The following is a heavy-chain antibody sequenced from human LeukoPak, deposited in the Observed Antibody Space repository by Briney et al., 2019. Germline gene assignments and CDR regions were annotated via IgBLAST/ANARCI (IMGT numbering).Heavy chain of an antibody. D-gene: IGHD6-19*01. CDR1: GDSVSNNGAS. Sequence: SQTLSLTCAVSGDSVSNNGASWNWIRQSPSRGLEWLGRTYYRTRWYFDYAVSVRSRATINPDTSKNQFSLQLDSVTPEDTAVYYCARGGAGWYVSVFDPWGQGTLVTVSS. V-gene: IGHV6-1*01. CDR2: TYYRTRWYF. CDR3: ARGGAGWYVSVFDP. J-gene: IGHJ5*02.